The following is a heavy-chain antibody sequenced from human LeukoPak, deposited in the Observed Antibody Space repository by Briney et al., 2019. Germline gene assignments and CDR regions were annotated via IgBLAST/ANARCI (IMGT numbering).Heavy chain of an antibody. Sequence: ASVKVSCKASGYTFTTYYMNWVRQAAGQGLEWMGRINPSAGNTNYAQSFQGRVTMTRDTSTSTVYMELTSLTSEDTAVYYCVREASGGYFDYWGQGTQVTVSS. CDR3: VREASGGYFDY. CDR2: INPSAGNT. D-gene: IGHD3-16*01. V-gene: IGHV1-46*01. CDR1: GYTFTTYY. J-gene: IGHJ4*02.